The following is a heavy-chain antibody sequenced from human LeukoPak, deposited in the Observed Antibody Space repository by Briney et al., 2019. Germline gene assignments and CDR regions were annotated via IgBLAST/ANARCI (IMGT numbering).Heavy chain of an antibody. V-gene: IGHV4-34*01. CDR3: ARGRGILWFGELLLDN. Sequence: PSETLSLPCAVFGGAFSGYDWSWIRQPPGKALDWIGEINQSGITHYNPSLNSRVTISVDTSKTPFSLNLSSVPAADTAVYYCARGRGILWFGELLLDNWGQGTLATVSS. D-gene: IGHD3-10*01. CDR1: GGAFSGYD. CDR2: INQSGIT. J-gene: IGHJ4*02.